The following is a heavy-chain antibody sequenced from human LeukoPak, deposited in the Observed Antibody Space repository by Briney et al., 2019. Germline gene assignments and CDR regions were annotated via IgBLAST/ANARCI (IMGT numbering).Heavy chain of an antibody. V-gene: IGHV3-23*01. CDR3: ARNAPKDSSGWNHAGVDY. J-gene: IGHJ4*02. CDR1: GFTFSSYA. Sequence: PGGSLRLSCAASGFTFSSYAMSWVRQAPGKGLEWVSAISGSGGSTYYADSVKGRFTISRDNSKNTLYLQMNSLRAEDTAVYYCARNAPKDSSGWNHAGVDYWGQGTLVTVSS. CDR2: ISGSGGST. D-gene: IGHD6-19*01.